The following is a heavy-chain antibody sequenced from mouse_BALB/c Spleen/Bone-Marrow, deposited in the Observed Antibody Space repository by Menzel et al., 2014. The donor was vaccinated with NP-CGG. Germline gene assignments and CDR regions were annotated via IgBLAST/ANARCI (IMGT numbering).Heavy chain of an antibody. CDR3: ARSGDYGQFDY. CDR2: INPSTGYT. D-gene: IGHD2-4*01. V-gene: IGHV1-7*01. J-gene: IGHJ2*01. CDR1: GYTFTSYW. Sequence: VQLQQSGTELAKPGASVKMSCKASGYTFTSYWMHWVKQRPGQGLEWIGYINPSTGYTEFYQNFKDEAALTADKSSSTAYMQLSSLTSEDSAVYYCARSGDYGQFDYWGQGTTLTVSS.